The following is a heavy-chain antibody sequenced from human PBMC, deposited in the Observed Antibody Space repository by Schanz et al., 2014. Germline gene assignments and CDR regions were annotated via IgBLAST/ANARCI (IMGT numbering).Heavy chain of an antibody. J-gene: IGHJ6*02. CDR2: VCYDGSKK. D-gene: IGHD1-26*01. V-gene: IGHV3-33*06. CDR3: VKDLQRELLRDDHYYGMDV. CDR1: GFTFSSYA. Sequence: VQLVESGGGLVQPGGSLRLSCAASGFTFSSYAVHWVRQAPDKGLEWVAVVCYDGSKKYYADSVKGRFTTSRDNSKNTMYLQMNSLRAEDTAVYYCVKDLQRELLRDDHYYGMDVWGQGTTVTVSS.